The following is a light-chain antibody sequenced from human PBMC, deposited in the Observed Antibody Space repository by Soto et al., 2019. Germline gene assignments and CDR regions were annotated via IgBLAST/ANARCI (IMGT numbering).Light chain of an antibody. Sequence: DIQMTQSPSSLSASVGDRVTITCRASESIARHLNWYQQKPGKAPKLLIYAASSLQNGVPSRFRGGGSGTDVTLTISNLQPEDFATYYCQHTYSTLSIPFGKGTRLHI. CDR1: ESIARH. J-gene: IGKJ5*01. CDR3: QHTYSTLSIP. CDR2: AAS. V-gene: IGKV1-39*01.